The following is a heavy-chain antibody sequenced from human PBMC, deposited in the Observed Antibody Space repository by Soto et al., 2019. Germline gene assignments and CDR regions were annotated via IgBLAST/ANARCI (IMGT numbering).Heavy chain of an antibody. J-gene: IGHJ4*02. Sequence: QVQLVQSGAEVKKPGSSVKVSCKASGGTFSSYAISWVRQAPGQGLGWMGGIIPIFGTANYAQKFQGRVTITADESTSTAYMELSSLRSEDTAVYYCARLNGIVGAMGIDYWGQGTLVTVSS. CDR1: GGTFSSYA. V-gene: IGHV1-69*12. CDR2: IIPIFGTA. CDR3: ARLNGIVGAMGIDY. D-gene: IGHD1-26*01.